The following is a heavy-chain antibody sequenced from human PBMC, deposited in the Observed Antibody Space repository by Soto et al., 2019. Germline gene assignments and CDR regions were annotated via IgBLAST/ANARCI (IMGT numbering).Heavy chain of an antibody. CDR2: IYHSGST. J-gene: IGHJ3*02. CDR1: GGSISSGGYS. Sequence: SETLSLTCAVSGGSISSGGYSWSWIRQPPGKGLEWIGYIYHSGSTYYNPSLKSRVTISVDRSKNQFSLKLSSVTAADTAVYYCARAQMTTVTHAFDIWGQGTMVTVSS. V-gene: IGHV4-30-2*01. D-gene: IGHD4-17*01. CDR3: ARAQMTTVTHAFDI.